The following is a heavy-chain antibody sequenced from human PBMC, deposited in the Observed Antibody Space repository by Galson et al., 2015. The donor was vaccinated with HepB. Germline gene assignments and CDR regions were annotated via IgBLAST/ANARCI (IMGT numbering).Heavy chain of an antibody. CDR3: ARALDITGTTSGY. J-gene: IGHJ4*02. D-gene: IGHD1-20*01. Sequence: SLRLSCAASGFTFSSYWMHWVRHAPGKGLVWVSRINSDGSSTSYADSVKGRFTISRDNAKNTLYLQTNSLRAEDTAVYYCARALDITGTTSGYWGQGTLVTVSS. V-gene: IGHV3-74*01. CDR2: INSDGSST. CDR1: GFTFSSYW.